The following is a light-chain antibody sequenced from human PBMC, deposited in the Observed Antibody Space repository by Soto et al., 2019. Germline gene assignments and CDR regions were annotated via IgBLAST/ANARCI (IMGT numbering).Light chain of an antibody. CDR2: DVS. Sequence: QSALPQPASVSGSPGQSIPISCTGTSSDVGDYNFVSWYQQHPGKAPKLMIYDVSNRPSGVSNRFSGSKSGNTASRTISGLQAEDEADYYCTSYTCSTTRVIFGGGTKLTVL. CDR1: SSDVGDYNF. J-gene: IGLJ2*01. V-gene: IGLV2-14*01. CDR3: TSYTCSTTRVI.